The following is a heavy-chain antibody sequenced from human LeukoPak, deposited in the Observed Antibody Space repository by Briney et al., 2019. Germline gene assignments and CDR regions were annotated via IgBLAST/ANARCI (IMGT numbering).Heavy chain of an antibody. CDR1: GFTFSSYA. CDR3: ARGTVGVAKVDY. Sequence: PGMSLRLSCAASGFTFSSYAMHWVRQAPGKGLEWVSVIYSSGSTFYADSVKGRFTISRDNSKNTLYLEMNSLRAEDTAVYYCARGTVGVAKVDYWGQGTLVTVVS. D-gene: IGHD2-21*01. CDR2: IYSSGST. J-gene: IGHJ4*02. V-gene: IGHV3-53*01.